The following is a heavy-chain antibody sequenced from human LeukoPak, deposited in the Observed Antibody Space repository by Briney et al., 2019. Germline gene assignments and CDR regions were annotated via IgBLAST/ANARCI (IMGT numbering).Heavy chain of an antibody. Sequence: SETLSLTCTVSGGSISSGDYYWSWIRQPPGKGLEWIGYLYYSGSTYYNPSLKSRVTISVDTSKNQFSLKLSSVTAADTAVYYCARVKYYGSGSYYTRFFDYWGQGTLVTVSS. V-gene: IGHV4-30-4*01. CDR3: ARVKYYGSGSYYTRFFDY. D-gene: IGHD3-10*01. CDR1: GGSISSGDYY. J-gene: IGHJ4*02. CDR2: LYYSGST.